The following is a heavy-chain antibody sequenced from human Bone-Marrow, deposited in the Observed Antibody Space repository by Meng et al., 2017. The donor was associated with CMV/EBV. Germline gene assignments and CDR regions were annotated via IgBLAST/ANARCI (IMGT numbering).Heavy chain of an antibody. V-gene: IGHV1-2*02. Sequence: ASVKVTCKASGYTFTGYYMHWVRQAPGQGLEWMGWINPNSGGTNYAQKFQGRVTMTRDTSISTAYMELSRLRSDDTAVYYCARMCGDGYNYFSFVSADAFDIWGQGTMVPVSS. D-gene: IGHD5-24*01. CDR2: INPNSGGT. J-gene: IGHJ3*02. CDR1: GYTFTGYY. CDR3: ARMCGDGYNYFSFVSADAFDI.